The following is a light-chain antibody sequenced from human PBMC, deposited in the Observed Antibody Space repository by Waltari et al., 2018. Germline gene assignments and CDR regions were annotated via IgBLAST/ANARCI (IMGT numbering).Light chain of an antibody. CDR1: QSIGRY. CDR3: QNHERLPAT. Sequence: EVVLTQSPGTLSLSPGETATLSCRASQSIGRYLGWYQQKSGQAPRLLIYGAYTRATGIPDRFSGSGSGTDFSLTISRVETEDVAVYYCQNHERLPATFGQGTKVEIK. J-gene: IGKJ1*01. V-gene: IGKV3-20*01. CDR2: GAY.